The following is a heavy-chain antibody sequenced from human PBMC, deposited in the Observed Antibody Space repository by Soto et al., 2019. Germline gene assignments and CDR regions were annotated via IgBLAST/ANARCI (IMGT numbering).Heavy chain of an antibody. CDR1: GYTFTGHY. V-gene: IGHV1-2*02. CDR3: GRGRSGQIVVFY. CDR2: IGPETGAT. J-gene: IGHJ4*02. Sequence: ASVKVSCKASGYTFTGHYIHWVRQAPEQGPEWMGEIGPETGATRYAQKFQGRVTMTRDMSITTVYMELNNLSPDDTAVYYCGRGRSGQIVVFYWGQGTPVTVSS. D-gene: IGHD1-26*01.